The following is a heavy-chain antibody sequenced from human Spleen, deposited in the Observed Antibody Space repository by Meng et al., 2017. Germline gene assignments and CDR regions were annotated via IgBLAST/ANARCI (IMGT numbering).Heavy chain of an antibody. CDR3: ARGPTTMAHDFDY. V-gene: IGHV4-34*01. D-gene: IGHD4-11*01. CDR2: INHSGST. Sequence: QVKLKQWGPGLLKPSETLSLTCAVYGGSFSGYYWSWIRQPPGKGLEWIGEINHSGSTNYKPSLKSRVTISVDTSKNQFSLKLTSVTAADTAVYYCARGPTTMAHDFDYWGQGTLVTVSS. J-gene: IGHJ4*02. CDR1: GGSFSGYY.